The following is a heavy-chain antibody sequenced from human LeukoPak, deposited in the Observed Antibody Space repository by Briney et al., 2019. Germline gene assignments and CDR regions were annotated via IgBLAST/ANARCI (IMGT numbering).Heavy chain of an antibody. CDR1: GYSFTTYW. Sequence: GESLKISCKGSGYSFTTYWIGWVRQMPGKGLEWMGIIYPDDSDTRYCPSFQGQVTISADKSTRTAYLQWSSLKASDTAICYCARRGSGATWFDPWGQGTLVTVSS. D-gene: IGHD1-26*01. V-gene: IGHV5-51*01. J-gene: IGHJ5*02. CDR3: ARRGSGATWFDP. CDR2: IYPDDSDT.